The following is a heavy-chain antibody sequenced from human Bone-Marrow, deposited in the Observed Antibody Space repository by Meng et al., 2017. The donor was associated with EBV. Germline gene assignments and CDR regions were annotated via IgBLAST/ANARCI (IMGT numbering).Heavy chain of an antibody. CDR2: IYYSGST. J-gene: IGHJ5*02. D-gene: IGHD3-10*01. CDR3: ARGSMLRGVITWFGP. Sequence: VQLSESGPGLVKPSQTLSLTCAVSGGSISSGGYFWSWIRQPPGKGLEWIGYIYYSGSTYYNPSLKSRVTISVDTSKNQFSLKLSSVTATDTAVYYCARGSMLRGVITWFGPWGQGTLVTVSS. V-gene: IGHV4-30-4*01. CDR1: GGSISSGGYF.